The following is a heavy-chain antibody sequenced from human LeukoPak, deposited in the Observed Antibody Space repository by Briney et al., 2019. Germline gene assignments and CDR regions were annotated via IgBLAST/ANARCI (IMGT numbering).Heavy chain of an antibody. J-gene: IGHJ3*02. Sequence: SETLSLTCTVSGVSISNYYWTWIRQPAGKGLEWIGRVYSGGTSYYNPSLKSRVTLSLDTSKNQFSLTLSSVTAADTAIYYCARGPPTDAFDIWGQGTMVTVSS. V-gene: IGHV4-4*07. CDR1: GVSISNYY. CDR3: ARGPPTDAFDI. CDR2: VYSGGTS.